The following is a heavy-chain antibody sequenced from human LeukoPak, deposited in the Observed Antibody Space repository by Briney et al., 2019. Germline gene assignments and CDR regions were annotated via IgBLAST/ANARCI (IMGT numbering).Heavy chain of an antibody. V-gene: IGHV4-39*07. J-gene: IGHJ4*02. Sequence: SETLSLTCTVSGGSVDSSDYYWTWIRQPPGKGLEWIGSIYHSGNTYYNPSLKSRVTISVDTSKNQFSLKVSSVTAADTAVYYCARGLWFGESPSYWGQGTLVTVSS. CDR2: IYHSGNT. D-gene: IGHD3-10*01. CDR1: GGSVDSSDYY. CDR3: ARGLWFGESPSY.